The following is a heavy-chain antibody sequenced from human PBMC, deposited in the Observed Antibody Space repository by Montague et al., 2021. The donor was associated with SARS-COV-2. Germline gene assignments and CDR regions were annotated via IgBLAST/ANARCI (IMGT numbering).Heavy chain of an antibody. V-gene: IGHV3-7*01. D-gene: IGHD6-19*01. CDR1: GFSFYTYW. CDR2: INQDGSEK. J-gene: IGHJ6*02. Sequence: SLRLSCAASGFSFYTYWMNWVRQAPGKGLEWVANINQDGSEKYYVDSVKGRFTISRDNAQNSLYLQLNSLGAEDTAVYYCAKDYSSGSYSYFYGMDVWGQGTTVAVSS. CDR3: AKDYSSGSYSYFYGMDV.